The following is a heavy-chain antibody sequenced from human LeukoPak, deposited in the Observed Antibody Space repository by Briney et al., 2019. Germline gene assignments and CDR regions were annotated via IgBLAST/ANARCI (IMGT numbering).Heavy chain of an antibody. CDR1: GFTFSSYW. Sequence: GGSLRLSCAASGFTFSSYWMNWARQAPGKGQEWVANIKQDGSEKNYVDSVKGRFTISRDNAKNSLYLQMNSLRAEDTAVYYCDGGIGWISNLGGGQGTLVTVSS. CDR3: DGGIGWISNLG. V-gene: IGHV3-7*03. J-gene: IGHJ4*02. D-gene: IGHD6-19*01. CDR2: IKQDGSEK.